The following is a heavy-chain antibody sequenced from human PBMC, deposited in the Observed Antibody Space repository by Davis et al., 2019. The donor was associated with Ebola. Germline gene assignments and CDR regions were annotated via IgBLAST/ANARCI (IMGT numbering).Heavy chain of an antibody. V-gene: IGHV2-26*01. D-gene: IGHD6-13*01. CDR3: ARILTSYSSSWYRYFDL. CDR1: GFSLSNARMG. CDR2: IFSNDEK. J-gene: IGHJ2*01. Sequence: SGPTLVKPTETLTLTCTVSGFSLSNARMGVSWIRQPPGKALEWLAHIFSNDEKSYSTSLKSRLTISKDTSKSQVVLTMTNMDPVDTATYYCARILTSYSSSWYRYFDLWGRGTLVTVSS.